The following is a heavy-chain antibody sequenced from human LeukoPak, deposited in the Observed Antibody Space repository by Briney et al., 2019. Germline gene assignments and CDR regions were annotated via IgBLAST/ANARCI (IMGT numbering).Heavy chain of an antibody. CDR1: GYTFTDYY. V-gene: IGHV1-2*02. J-gene: IGHJ4*02. Sequence: GASVKVSCKTSGYTFTDYYMHWVRQAPGQGLEWMGWINPNGGDTNYAQKFQGRVTMTRDTSISTAYMVLSWLTSDDTAVYHCSTLKETDYWGQGTLVTVSS. CDR3: STLKETDY. CDR2: INPNGGDT.